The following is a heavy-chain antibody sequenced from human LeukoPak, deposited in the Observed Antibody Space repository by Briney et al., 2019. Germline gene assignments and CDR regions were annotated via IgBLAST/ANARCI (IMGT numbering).Heavy chain of an antibody. CDR3: AREVGGTGTTPEDPDYYYYMDV. J-gene: IGHJ6*03. CDR2: IIPIFGTA. Sequence: SVKVSCKASGGTFSSYAISWVRQAPGQGLEWMGGIIPIFGTANYAQKFRGRVTITADESTSTAYMELSSLRSEDTAVYYCAREVGGTGTTPEDPDYYYYMDVWGKGTTVTVSS. V-gene: IGHV1-69*13. CDR1: GGTFSSYA. D-gene: IGHD1-7*01.